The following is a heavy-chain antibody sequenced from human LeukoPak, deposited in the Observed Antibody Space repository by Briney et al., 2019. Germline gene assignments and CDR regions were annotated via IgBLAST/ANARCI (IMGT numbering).Heavy chain of an antibody. J-gene: IGHJ4*02. Sequence: PSETLSLTCAVSGGSISSSNWWSWVRQPPGKGLEWIGEIYHSGSTNYNPSLKSRVTISVDKSQNQFSLKLCSVTAADTAVYYCARDRNLGESCWGQGTLVTLSS. CDR3: ARDRNLGESC. V-gene: IGHV4-4*02. CDR2: IYHSGST. D-gene: IGHD3-16*01. CDR1: GGSISSSNW.